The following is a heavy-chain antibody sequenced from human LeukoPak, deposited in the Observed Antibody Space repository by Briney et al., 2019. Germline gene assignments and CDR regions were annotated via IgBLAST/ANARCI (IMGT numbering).Heavy chain of an antibody. Sequence: GGSLRLSCTASGFSFSDYYMSWVRQAPGKGPEWVSSVSGSGTTIYYADPVKGRFTISRDNAKDSLSLQMNSLSAEDTAVYYCAKGDVYYDILTSYYSSYYYHYMDVWGKGTTVTVSS. D-gene: IGHD3-9*01. CDR2: VSGSGTTI. J-gene: IGHJ6*03. V-gene: IGHV3-11*01. CDR1: GFSFSDYY. CDR3: AKGDVYYDILTSYYSSYYYHYMDV.